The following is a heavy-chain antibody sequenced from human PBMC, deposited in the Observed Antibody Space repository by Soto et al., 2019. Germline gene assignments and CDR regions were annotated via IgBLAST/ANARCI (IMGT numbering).Heavy chain of an antibody. CDR3: AHAYGGTSWPNDAFDI. D-gene: IGHD2-21*01. J-gene: IGHJ3*02. Sequence: QITLKESGPTLVKPTETLTVTCTVSGFSLSGDGVGVGWIRQPPGKALEWLALIYWDDDQRYSPSLQTRLTITKDASKHQVVLTMTNVDPMDTATYYCAHAYGGTSWPNDAFDIWGQGTVVTVSS. V-gene: IGHV2-5*02. CDR1: GFSLSGDGVG. CDR2: IYWDDDQ.